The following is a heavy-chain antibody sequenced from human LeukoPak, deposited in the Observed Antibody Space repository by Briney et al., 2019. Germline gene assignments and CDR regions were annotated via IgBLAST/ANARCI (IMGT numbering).Heavy chain of an antibody. D-gene: IGHD2-2*01. CDR3: ARGPLREAVLPANWFDP. Sequence: SETLSLTCTVSGGSINSGDYYWSWIRQHPGKGLEWIGYIYYSGSTYYNPSLQSRVTVSLDTSKNQLSLNLNSVSAADTAVYFCARGPLREAVLPANWFDPWGQGTLVTVSS. V-gene: IGHV4-31*03. J-gene: IGHJ5*02. CDR1: GGSINSGDYY. CDR2: IYYSGST.